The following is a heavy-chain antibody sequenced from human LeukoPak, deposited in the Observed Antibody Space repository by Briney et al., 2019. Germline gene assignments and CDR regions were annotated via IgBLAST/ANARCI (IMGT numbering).Heavy chain of an antibody. J-gene: IGHJ4*02. CDR1: GFTFSSYA. CDR2: ISGSGGST. CDR3: AKARSLGQWLVPNDY. V-gene: IGHV3-23*01. D-gene: IGHD6-19*01. Sequence: GGALRLSCAASGFTFSSYAMSWVRQAPGKGLEWVSAISGSGGSTYYADSVKGRFTISRDNSKNTLYLQMNSLRAEDTAVYYCAKARSLGQWLVPNDYWGQGTLVTASS.